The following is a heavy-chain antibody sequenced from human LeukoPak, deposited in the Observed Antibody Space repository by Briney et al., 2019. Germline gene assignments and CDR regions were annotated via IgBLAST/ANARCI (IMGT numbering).Heavy chain of an antibody. CDR2: ISWNSGSI. Sequence: GGSLRLSCAASGFTFDDYAMHWVRQAPGKGLEWVSGISWNSGSIGYADSVKGRFTISRDNAKNSLYLQTNSLRAEDTALYYCAKDMVGYKYYFDYWGQGTLVTVSS. CDR3: AKDMVGYKYYFDY. J-gene: IGHJ4*02. D-gene: IGHD5-24*01. CDR1: GFTFDDYA. V-gene: IGHV3-9*01.